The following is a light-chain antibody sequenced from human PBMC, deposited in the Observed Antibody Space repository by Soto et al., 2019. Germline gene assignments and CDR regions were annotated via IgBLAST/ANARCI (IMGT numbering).Light chain of an antibody. CDR3: QHPTSYRIT. CDR2: AAS. Sequence: VTKSPFFVSACVEDRVNITCLASRGISSCLAWYQQKPGKAPKLLIYAASTLHTGVPSRFSGSGSGTEFTLTISSLQPGDFAPYYCQHPTSYRITFCQGTILDIK. CDR1: RGISSC. J-gene: IGKJ5*01. V-gene: IGKV1-9*01.